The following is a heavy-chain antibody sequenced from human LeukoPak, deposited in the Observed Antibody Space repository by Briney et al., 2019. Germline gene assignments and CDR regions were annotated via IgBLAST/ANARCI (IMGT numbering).Heavy chain of an antibody. V-gene: IGHV3-33*01. CDR2: IWSDGSNE. J-gene: IGHJ2*01. Sequence: GGSLRLSCAASGFTLSYYAMHWVRQAPGKGLEWVALIWSDGSNENYADSVKGRFTISRDTSTNTLYLQMHSLRAEDTAVYYCARDADTSGSYWYFYRWGRGILVTASS. CDR1: GFTLSYYA. CDR3: ARDADTSGSYWYFYR. D-gene: IGHD3-22*01.